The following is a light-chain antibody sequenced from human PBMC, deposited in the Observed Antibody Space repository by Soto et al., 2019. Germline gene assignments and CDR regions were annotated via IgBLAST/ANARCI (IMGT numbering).Light chain of an antibody. CDR2: DVS. V-gene: IGLV2-14*03. J-gene: IGLJ7*01. CDR3: SSYTSSSTVI. CDR1: SRDIGGYNY. Sequence: QSALTQPASVSGSPGQAITISCTGTSRDIGGYNYVSWYQQHPGKVPKLMLYDVSNRPSGVSNRFSGSKSGNTAFLTISGLQAEDEADYYCSSYTSSSTVIFGGGTQLTVL.